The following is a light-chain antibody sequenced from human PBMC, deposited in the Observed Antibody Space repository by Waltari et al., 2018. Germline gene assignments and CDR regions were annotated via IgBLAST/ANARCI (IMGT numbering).Light chain of an antibody. CDR1: SGINVDTYK. Sequence: QAVLTQPASLSASPGPSASPPCTFRSGINVDTYKTYSYHQRPGSPPQFPVRHSSDSTDQRGSGVHSRFSGSKDTSANAAILIISGRQSEDEADYYCMILHDNAVVFGGGTKLTVL. CDR2: HSSDSTD. V-gene: IGLV5-45*01. J-gene: IGLJ3*02. CDR3: MILHDNAVV.